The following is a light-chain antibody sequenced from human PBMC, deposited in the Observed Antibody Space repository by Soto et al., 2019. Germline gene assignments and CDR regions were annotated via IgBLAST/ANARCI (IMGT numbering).Light chain of an antibody. J-gene: IGKJ5*01. CDR2: DGF. V-gene: IGKV3D-20*01. Sequence: DIVLTQSPATLSLSPGERATLSCGASQSVHSIRLALYQQKPAVAPRLIFGDGFLRASGIPERCSGSGAGTDFTLTISILEPEDFADYYWQQDGNSPITFGQGTRLEIK. CDR3: QQDGNSPIT. CDR1: QSVHSIR.